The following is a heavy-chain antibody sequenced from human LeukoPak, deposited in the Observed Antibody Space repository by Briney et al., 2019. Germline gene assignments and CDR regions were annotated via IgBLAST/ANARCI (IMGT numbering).Heavy chain of an antibody. D-gene: IGHD5/OR15-5a*01. CDR3: ARNYLVSGYYYYYYMDV. V-gene: IGHV1-69*13. CDR2: IIPIFGTA. J-gene: IGHJ6*03. Sequence: SVKVSCKASGGPFSSFAIGWVRQAPGQGLEWMGGIIPIFGTANYAQKFQGRVTITADESTSTAYMELSSLRSEDTAVYYCARNYLVSGYYYYYYMDVWGKGTTVTVSS. CDR1: GGPFSSFA.